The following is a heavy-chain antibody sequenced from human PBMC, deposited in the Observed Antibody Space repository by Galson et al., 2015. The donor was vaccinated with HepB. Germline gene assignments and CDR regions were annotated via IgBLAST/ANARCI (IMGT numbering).Heavy chain of an antibody. J-gene: IGHJ6*02. V-gene: IGHV3-23*01. Sequence: SLRLSCAASGFTFSSYAMSWVRQAPGKGLEWVSAISGSGGSTYYADSVKGRFTISRDNSKNTLYLQMNSLRAEDTAVYYCAKDLTDSSSSDVWGQGTTVTVSS. CDR3: AKDLTDSSSSDV. CDR2: ISGSGGST. D-gene: IGHD6-6*01. CDR1: GFTFSSYA.